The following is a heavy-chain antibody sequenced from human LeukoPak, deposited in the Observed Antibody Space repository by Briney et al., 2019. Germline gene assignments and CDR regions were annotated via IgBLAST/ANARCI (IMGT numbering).Heavy chain of an antibody. J-gene: IGHJ4*02. CDR3: AKDRNYRGPGRAEDY. D-gene: IGHD3-10*01. Sequence: GGSLRLSCAASGFTFSNYAMSWVRQAPGKGLEWVSSVSDSGDYTYYTDSVKGRFTIFRDNSKNTLYVQMNSLRVEDTALYYCAKDRNYRGPGRAEDYWGQGTLVTVSS. CDR2: VSDSGDYT. V-gene: IGHV3-23*01. CDR1: GFTFSNYA.